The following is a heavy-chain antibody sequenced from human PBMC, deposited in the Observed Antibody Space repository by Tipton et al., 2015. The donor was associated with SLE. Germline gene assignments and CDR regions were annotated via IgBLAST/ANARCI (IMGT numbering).Heavy chain of an antibody. CDR1: GGSISSSSYY. Sequence: TLSLTCSVSGGSISSSSYYWGWIRQPPGKGLGWIGSIYYSGSTYYNPSLKGRVTMSVDTSMNQFSLRLRSVTAADTAVYYCVKSIGGWRGYFDYWGQGTLVTVSS. J-gene: IGHJ4*02. V-gene: IGHV4-39*07. CDR2: IYYSGST. D-gene: IGHD6-19*01. CDR3: VKSIGGWRGYFDY.